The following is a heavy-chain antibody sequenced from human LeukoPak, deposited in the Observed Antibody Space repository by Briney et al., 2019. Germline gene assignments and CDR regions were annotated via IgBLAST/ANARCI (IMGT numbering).Heavy chain of an antibody. V-gene: IGHV3-13*01. J-gene: IGHJ3*02. CDR2: VSAGYYT. CDR1: GFTFSTYD. D-gene: IGHD4-11*01. CDR3: AREINGRHGDSNVGAFDI. Sequence: SGGSLRLSCAASGFTFSTYDFHWVRHATGKGLEWVSAVSAGYYTYYLDSVKGRFTISRENAKNSLYLQMDSLRVGDTAVYYCAREINGRHGDSNVGAFDIWGQGTVVTVS.